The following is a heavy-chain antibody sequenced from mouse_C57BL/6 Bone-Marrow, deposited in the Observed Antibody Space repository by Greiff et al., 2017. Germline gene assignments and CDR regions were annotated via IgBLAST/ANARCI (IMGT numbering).Heavy chain of an antibody. D-gene: IGHD1-1*01. CDR2: FYPGSGSI. CDR1: GYTFTEYT. CDR3: ARHEDYYGSSYHVLAFDY. Sequence: VKLMESGAELVKPGASVKLSCKASGYTFTEYTIHWVKQRSGQGLEWIGWFYPGSGSIKYNEKFKDKATLTADKSSSTVYMELSILTSEDAAVYFCARHEDYYGSSYHVLAFDYWGQGTTLTVSS. J-gene: IGHJ2*01. V-gene: IGHV1-62-2*01.